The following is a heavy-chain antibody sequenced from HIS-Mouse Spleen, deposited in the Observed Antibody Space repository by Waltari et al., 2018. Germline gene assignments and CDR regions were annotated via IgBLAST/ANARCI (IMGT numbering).Heavy chain of an antibody. D-gene: IGHD3-10*01. CDR3: ANYLFDY. CDR1: GFTFSSYC. J-gene: IGHJ4*02. V-gene: IGHV3-33*06. CDR2: IWDDGKNK. Sequence: QVQLVESGGGVVQPGRSLRLSCAASGFTFSSYCLHWVRQAPGKGLEGVAVIWDDGKNKCYADSVKGRFTISRDNSKNTLYLQMNSLRAEDTAVYYCANYLFDYWGQGTLVTVSS.